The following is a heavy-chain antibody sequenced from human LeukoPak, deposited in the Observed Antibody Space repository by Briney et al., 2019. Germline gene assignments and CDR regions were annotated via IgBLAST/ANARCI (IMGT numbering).Heavy chain of an antibody. D-gene: IGHD3-16*02. CDR2: MNPNSGNT. J-gene: IGHJ4*02. V-gene: IGHV1-8*01. Sequence: RASVKVSCKASGYTFTSYDINWVRQATGQGLEWMGWMNPNSGNTGYAQKFQGRVTMTRNTSISTAYMELSSLRSEDTAVYYCARVRADDYVWGSYRYGSDYWGQGTLVTVSS. CDR1: GYTFTSYD. CDR3: ARVRADDYVWGSYRYGSDY.